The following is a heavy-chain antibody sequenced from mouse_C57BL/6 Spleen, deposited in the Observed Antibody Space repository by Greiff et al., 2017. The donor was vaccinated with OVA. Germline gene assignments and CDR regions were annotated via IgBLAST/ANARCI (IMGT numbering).Heavy chain of an antibody. CDR3: TRNYGKGSLFDY. J-gene: IGHJ2*01. V-gene: IGHV1-15*01. Sequence: QVQLQQSGAELVRPGASVTLSCKASGYTFTDYEMHWVKQTPVHGLEWIGAIDPETGGTAYNQKFKGKAILTADKSSSTAYMELRSLTSEDSAVYYCTRNYGKGSLFDYWGQGTTLTVSS. CDR1: GYTFTDYE. D-gene: IGHD2-1*01. CDR2: IDPETGGT.